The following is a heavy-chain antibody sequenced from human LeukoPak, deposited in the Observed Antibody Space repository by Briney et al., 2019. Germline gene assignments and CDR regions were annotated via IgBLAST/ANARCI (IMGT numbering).Heavy chain of an antibody. CDR2: ISYDGSSK. V-gene: IGHV3-30*04. CDR3: ARAQGNYGEGGFDY. J-gene: IGHJ4*02. D-gene: IGHD4-17*01. CDR1: GFIFSSYA. Sequence: GGSLRLSCAASGFIFSSYAMDWVRQAPGKGLEWVAVISYDGSSKLHADSVKGRFTISRDNSKHTLYLQMNSLRAEDTAVYYCARAQGNYGEGGFDYWGQGTLVTVSS.